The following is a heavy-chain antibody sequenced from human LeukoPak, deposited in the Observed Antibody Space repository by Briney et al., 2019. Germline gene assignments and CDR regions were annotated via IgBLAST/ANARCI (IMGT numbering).Heavy chain of an antibody. CDR2: IYYSGST. CDR1: GGSVSSGSYY. V-gene: IGHV4-61*01. J-gene: IGHJ4*02. Sequence: PSEALSLTCTVSGGSVSSGSYYWSWIRQPPGKGLEWIGYIYYSGSTNYNPSLKSRVTISVDTSKNQFSLKLSSVTAADTAVYYCARGQYYDILTGYLTWGQGTLVTVSS. CDR3: ARGQYYDILTGYLT. D-gene: IGHD3-9*01.